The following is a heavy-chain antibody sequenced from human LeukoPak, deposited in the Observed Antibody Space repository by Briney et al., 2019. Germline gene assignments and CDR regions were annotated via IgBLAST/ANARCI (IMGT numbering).Heavy chain of an antibody. V-gene: IGHV3-21*01. CDR1: GFTFSSYS. Sequence: GGSLRLSCAASGFTFSSYSMNWVRQAPGKGLEWVSSISSSSSYIYYADSVKGRFTISRDNAKNSLYLQMNSLRAEDTAVYYCAREVSGDWYLDYWGQGTLVTVSS. CDR3: AREVSGDWYLDY. D-gene: IGHD3/OR15-3a*01. CDR2: ISSSSSYI. J-gene: IGHJ4*02.